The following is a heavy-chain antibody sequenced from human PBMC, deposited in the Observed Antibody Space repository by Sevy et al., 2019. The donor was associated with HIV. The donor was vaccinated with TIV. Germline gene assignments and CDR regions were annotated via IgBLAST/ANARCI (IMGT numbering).Heavy chain of an antibody. CDR2: ISYDGSNK. CDR3: ARNGRFWSGYYDDAFDI. CDR1: GFTFSSYA. Sequence: GGSLRLSCAASGFTFSSYAMHWVRQAPGKGLEWVAVISYDGSNKYYADSVKGRFTISRGNSKNTLYLQMNSLRAEDTVVYYCARNGRFWSGYYDDAFDIWGQGTMVTVSS. V-gene: IGHV3-30-3*01. J-gene: IGHJ3*02. D-gene: IGHD3-3*01.